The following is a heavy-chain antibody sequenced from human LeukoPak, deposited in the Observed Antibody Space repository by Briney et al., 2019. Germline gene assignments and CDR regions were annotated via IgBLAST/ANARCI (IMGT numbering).Heavy chain of an antibody. CDR3: ARVASGYDVFDI. V-gene: IGHV4-59*01. CDR1: GGSISSYY. D-gene: IGHD3-3*01. Sequence: SETLSLTCTVSGGSISSYYWSWIRQPPGKGLEWIGYIHYSGSTDYNPSLKSRVTMSVDTSKNQFSLKLSSVTAADTAVFYCARVASGYDVFDIWGQGTMVTVSS. CDR2: IHYSGST. J-gene: IGHJ3*02.